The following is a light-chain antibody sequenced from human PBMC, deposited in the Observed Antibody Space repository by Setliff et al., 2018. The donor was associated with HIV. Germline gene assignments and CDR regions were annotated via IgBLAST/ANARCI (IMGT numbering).Light chain of an antibody. J-gene: IGLJ1*01. CDR1: SSDVGGYSH. CDR2: EVS. V-gene: IGLV2-14*01. Sequence: QSVLTQPASVSGPPGQSITISCTGTSSDVGGYSHVSWYQQHPGKAPKLIIYEVSNRSSGVSNRFSGSKSGNTASLTISGLQAEDEADYYCSSYAVTNTLPFGTGTKVTVL. CDR3: SSYAVTNTLP.